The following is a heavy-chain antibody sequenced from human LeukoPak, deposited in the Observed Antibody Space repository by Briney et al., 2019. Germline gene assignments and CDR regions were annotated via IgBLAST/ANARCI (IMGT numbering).Heavy chain of an antibody. D-gene: IGHD3-22*01. CDR3: AKDLRYDSSGYYSY. CDR1: GFTFSNYA. CDR2: ISGGGST. V-gene: IGHV3-23*01. Sequence: GGSLRLSCAASGFTFSNYAMSWVRQAPGKGLEWVSAISGGGSTYYADSVKGRSTISRDNSKNTLYLQMNSLRAEDTAVYYCAKDLRYDSSGYYSYWGQGTLVTVSS. J-gene: IGHJ4*02.